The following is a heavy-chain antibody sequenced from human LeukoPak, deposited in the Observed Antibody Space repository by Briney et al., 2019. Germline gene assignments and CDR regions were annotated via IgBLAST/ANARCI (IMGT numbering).Heavy chain of an antibody. CDR1: GFNFNIYA. D-gene: IGHD4-23*01. J-gene: IGHJ3*01. CDR2: ITATTRST. CDR3: AKDPNGDYVGAFDF. Sequence: PGGSLRLSCAGSGFNFNIYAMHWVRQAPGKGLGWVSTITATTRSTSYADSVKGRFTISRDNSKRTLYLQMNSLRVEDTAMYYCAKDPNGDYVGAFDFWGQGTLVSVSS. V-gene: IGHV3-23*01.